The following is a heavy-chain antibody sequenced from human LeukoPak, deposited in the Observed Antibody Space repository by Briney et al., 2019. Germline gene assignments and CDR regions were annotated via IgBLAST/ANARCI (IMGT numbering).Heavy chain of an antibody. CDR3: ARLWYYDYIWESYRFFDY. CDR2: INHSGST. V-gene: IGHV4-34*01. Sequence: SETLSLTCAVYGGSFSGYYWSWIRQPPGKGLEWIGEINHSGSTNYNPSLKRRVTISVDTSKNQFSLKLSSVTAADTAVYYCARLWYYDYIWESYRFFDYWGQGTLVTVSS. D-gene: IGHD3-16*02. J-gene: IGHJ4*02. CDR1: GGSFSGYY.